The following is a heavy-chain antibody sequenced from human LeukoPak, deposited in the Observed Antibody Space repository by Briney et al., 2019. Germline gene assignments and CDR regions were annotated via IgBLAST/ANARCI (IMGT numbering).Heavy chain of an antibody. V-gene: IGHV3-30*18. CDR2: ISYDGSNK. D-gene: IGHD2-2*01. Sequence: GGSLRLSCAASGFTFSSYGMHWVRQAPGKGLEWVAVISYDGSNKYYADSVKGRFTISRDNAKNSLYLQMNSLRAEDTALYYCAKDPSPGPAALFDYWGQGTLVTVSS. J-gene: IGHJ4*02. CDR1: GFTFSSYG. CDR3: AKDPSPGPAALFDY.